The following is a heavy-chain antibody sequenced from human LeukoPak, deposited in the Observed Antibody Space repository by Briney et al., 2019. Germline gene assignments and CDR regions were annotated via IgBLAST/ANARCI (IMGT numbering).Heavy chain of an antibody. CDR1: GYTFTSYG. D-gene: IGHD2-8*01. CDR2: ISVNNGNT. J-gene: IGHJ4*02. Sequence: ASVKVSCKASGYTFTSYGISWVRQAPGQGLEWMGWISVNNGNTNYAQNLQGRVTMTTDTSTSTAYMELRSLRPDDTAVYYCARVSPGVGSDFDYWGQGTLDTVSS. V-gene: IGHV1-18*01. CDR3: ARVSPGVGSDFDY.